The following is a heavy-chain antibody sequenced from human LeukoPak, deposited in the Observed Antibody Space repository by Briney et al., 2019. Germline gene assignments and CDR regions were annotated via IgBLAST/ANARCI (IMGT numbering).Heavy chain of an antibody. CDR1: GYSISSGYF. Sequence: SEALSLTGTVSGYSISSGYFWGWIRQPPGKGLEWIGSISHSGTTYYNPSLKSRITISQDTSKNQFSLKVNSVTAADTAAYYCTREEGGTTVDYWGQGTLVTVSS. CDR2: ISHSGTT. J-gene: IGHJ4*02. CDR3: TREEGGTTVDY. D-gene: IGHD1-1*01. V-gene: IGHV4-38-2*02.